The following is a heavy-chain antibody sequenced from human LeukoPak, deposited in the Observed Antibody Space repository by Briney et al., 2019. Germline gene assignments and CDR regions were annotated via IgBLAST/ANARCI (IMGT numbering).Heavy chain of an antibody. V-gene: IGHV4-39*01. CDR3: ASARITMVRGPNGSQFDY. J-gene: IGHJ4*02. Sequence: SETLSLTCTVSGGSISSGSYYWGWIRQPPGKGLEWIGTISYRGSTYSNSSLKSRVTISVDTSKNQFSLKLSSVTAADTAVYYCASARITMVRGPNGSQFDYWGQGTLVTVSS. CDR1: GGSISSGSYY. D-gene: IGHD3-10*01. CDR2: ISYRGST.